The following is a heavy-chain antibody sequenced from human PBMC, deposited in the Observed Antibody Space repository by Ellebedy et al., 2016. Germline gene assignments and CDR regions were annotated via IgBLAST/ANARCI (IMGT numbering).Heavy chain of an antibody. CDR1: GYTFTAYY. D-gene: IGHD1-26*01. Sequence: ASVKVSCXASGYTFTAYYMHWVRQAPGQGFEWMGWVNCNTGDTYYAQKFQGRVTMTRDASISTAYLEVRRLNSDDTALYFCARDYWGSYEYWGQGTLLTVSS. CDR3: ARDYWGSYEY. CDR2: VNCNTGDT. J-gene: IGHJ4*02. V-gene: IGHV1-2*02.